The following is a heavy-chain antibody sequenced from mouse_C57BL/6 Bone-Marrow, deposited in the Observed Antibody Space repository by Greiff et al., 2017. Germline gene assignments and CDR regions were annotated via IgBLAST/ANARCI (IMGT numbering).Heavy chain of an antibody. CDR2: INPSTGYT. Sequence: VQLQQSGAELAKPGASVKMSCKASGYTFTSYWMHWVKQRPGQGLEWIGYINPSTGYTEYNQKFKDKATLTADKSSSTAYMQLSSLTSEDSAVYYCARSDDGYYYIDCWGQGTTHTVSS. D-gene: IGHD2-3*01. CDR1: GYTFTSYW. CDR3: ARSDDGYYYIDC. V-gene: IGHV1-7*01. J-gene: IGHJ2*01.